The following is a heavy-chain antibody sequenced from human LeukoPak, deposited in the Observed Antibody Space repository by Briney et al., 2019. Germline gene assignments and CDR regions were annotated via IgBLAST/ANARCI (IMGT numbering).Heavy chain of an antibody. V-gene: IGHV3-11*01. CDR1: GFTFSDYY. CDR3: ARDVAEGMYYFDY. D-gene: IGHD6-19*01. CDR2: ISSSGSTI. J-gene: IGHJ4*02. Sequence: GGSLRLSCAAPGFTFSDYYMSWIRQAPGKGLEWVSYISSSGSTIYYADSVKGRFTISRDNAKNSLYLQMNSLRAEDTAVYYCARDVAEGMYYFDYWGQGTLVTVSS.